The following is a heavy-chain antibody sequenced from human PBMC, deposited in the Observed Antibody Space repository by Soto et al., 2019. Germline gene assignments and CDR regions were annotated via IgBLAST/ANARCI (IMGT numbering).Heavy chain of an antibody. D-gene: IGHD3-9*01. J-gene: IGHJ5*02. CDR3: ARDVRDTGYSYWFDP. Sequence: QVQLQASVPGLLTASQPLSITCTVSCASVGSGGYYWIWIRQFTGKGLEWSGSSKYSGTTHYSPSRKSRVNISFDKFKNQVLLHLRVVTGADKAVYFCARDVRDTGYSYWFDPWGQGILVTVST. CDR1: CASVGSGGYY. CDR2: SKYSGTT. V-gene: IGHV4-31*03.